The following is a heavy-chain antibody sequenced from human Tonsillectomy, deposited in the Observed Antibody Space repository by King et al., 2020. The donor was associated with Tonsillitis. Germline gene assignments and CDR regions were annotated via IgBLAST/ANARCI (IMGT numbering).Heavy chain of an antibody. CDR1: GYTFTSYG. D-gene: IGHD6-19*01. V-gene: IGHV1-18*04. Sequence: VQLVQSGAEVKKPGASVKVSCKASGYTFTSYGVAWVRQAPGQGLEWMGWISAYNGNTNYAQNLQGRVTMTTDTSTNTAYMELRSLRSDDTAVYYCARDSGGWYKGGTFDYWGQGTLVTVPS. J-gene: IGHJ4*02. CDR3: ARDSGGWYKGGTFDY. CDR2: ISAYNGNT.